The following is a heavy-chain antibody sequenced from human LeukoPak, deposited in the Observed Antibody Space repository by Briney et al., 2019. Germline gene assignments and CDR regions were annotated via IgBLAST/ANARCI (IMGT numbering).Heavy chain of an antibody. V-gene: IGHV1-24*01. CDR3: ATDPYSGSYYGNYGMDV. CDR2: FDPEDGET. CDR1: GYTLTELS. J-gene: IGHJ6*02. D-gene: IGHD1-26*01. Sequence: ASVKVSCKVPGYTLTELSMHWVRQAPGKGLEWMGGFDPEDGETIYAQKFQGRVTMTEDTSTDTAYMELSSLRSEDTAVYYRATDPYSGSYYGNYGMDVWGQGTTVTVSS.